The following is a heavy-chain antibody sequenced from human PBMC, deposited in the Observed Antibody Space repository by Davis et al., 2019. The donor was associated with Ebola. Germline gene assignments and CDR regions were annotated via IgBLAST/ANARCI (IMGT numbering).Heavy chain of an antibody. CDR3: ARETLLVPAATVYYYYYGMDV. Sequence: ASVKVSCKASGYTFTSYAMHWVRQAPGQRLEWMGRINAGNGNTKYSQKFQGRVTITRDTSASTAYMELSSLRSEDTAVYYCARETLLVPAATVYYYYYGMDVWGQGTTVTVSS. CDR2: INAGNGNT. CDR1: GYTFTSYA. D-gene: IGHD2-2*01. V-gene: IGHV1-3*01. J-gene: IGHJ6*02.